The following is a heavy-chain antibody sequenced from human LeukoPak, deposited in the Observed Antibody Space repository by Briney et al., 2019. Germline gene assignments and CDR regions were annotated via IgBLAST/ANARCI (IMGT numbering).Heavy chain of an antibody. J-gene: IGHJ5*02. CDR2: IYPGYSDA. D-gene: IGHD6-13*01. V-gene: IGHV5-51*01. Sequence: GESLKISCKISGYTLTNNWIGWVRQVPGKGLEWMGLIYPGYSDAKYSPSFQGQVTLSVDASISTAYLQLTGLRASDTAIYYCVRFALTSSLDHWGQGIPVTVTS. CDR1: GYTLTNNW. CDR3: VRFALTSSLDH.